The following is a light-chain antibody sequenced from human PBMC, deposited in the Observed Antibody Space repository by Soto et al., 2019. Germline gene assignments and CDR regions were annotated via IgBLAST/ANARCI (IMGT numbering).Light chain of an antibody. CDR2: AAS. J-gene: IGKJ4*01. Sequence: DIQLTQSPSLVSASVGGRVTITCRASQSISNFLNWVQHKPGNAPKVLISAASTLQSGVPPRFSGSESGTDFTLTISSLQPEDSASYYCQQYYNSVLTFGGGTKVDI. CDR3: QQYYNSVLT. V-gene: IGKV1-39*01. CDR1: QSISNF.